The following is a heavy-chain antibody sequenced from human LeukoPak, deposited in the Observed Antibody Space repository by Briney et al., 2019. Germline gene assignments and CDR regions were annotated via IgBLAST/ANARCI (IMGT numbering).Heavy chain of an antibody. CDR1: GYTFTSYD. CDR2: MSPNSGNT. V-gene: IGHV1-8*01. CDR3: ARGFGRYCSGGSCTDY. D-gene: IGHD2-15*01. J-gene: IGHJ4*02. Sequence: ASVKVSCKASGYTFTSYDINWVRQATGQGLEWMGWMSPNSGNTGYAQKFQGRVTMTRNTSISTAYMELSSLRSEDTAVYYCARGFGRYCSGGSCTDYWGQGTLVTVSS.